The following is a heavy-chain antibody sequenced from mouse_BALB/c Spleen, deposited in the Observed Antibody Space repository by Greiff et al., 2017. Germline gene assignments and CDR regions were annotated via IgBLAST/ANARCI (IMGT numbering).Heavy chain of an antibody. D-gene: IGHD1-1*01. CDR1: GFNIKDYY. Sequence: VQLQQSGAELVRSGASVKLSCTASGFNIKDYYMHWVKQRPEQGLEWIGWIDPENGDTEYAPKFQGKATMTADTSSNTAYLQLSSLTSEDTAVYYCNANYYGSSYDWFAYWGQGTLVTVSA. V-gene: IGHV14-4*02. CDR3: NANYYGSSYDWFAY. J-gene: IGHJ3*01. CDR2: IDPENGDT.